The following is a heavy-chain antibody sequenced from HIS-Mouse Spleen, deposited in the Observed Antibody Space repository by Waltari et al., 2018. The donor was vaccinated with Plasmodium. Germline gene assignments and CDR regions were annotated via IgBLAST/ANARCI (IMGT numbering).Heavy chain of an antibody. V-gene: IGHV3-9*01. CDR3: AKDFCSGGSCLGLFDY. CDR2: ISWNSGSI. Sequence: EVQLVESGGGLVQPGRSLRLSCAASGFTFDDYAMHWVRQAPGNGLEWVSGISWNSGSIGDADSVKGRFTISRDNAKNSLYLQMNSLRAEDTALYYCAKDFCSGGSCLGLFDYWGQGTLVTVSS. CDR1: GFTFDDYA. D-gene: IGHD2-15*01. J-gene: IGHJ4*02.